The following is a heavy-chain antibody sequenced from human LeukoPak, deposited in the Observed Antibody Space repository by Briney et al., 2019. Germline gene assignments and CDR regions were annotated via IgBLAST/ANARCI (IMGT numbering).Heavy chain of an antibody. V-gene: IGHV3-48*01. Sequence: GGSLRLSCAASGFIFSSYGMHWVRQAPGKGLEWVSYISSSSSTIYYADSVKGRFTISRDNGKNSLYLQMNSLRAEDTAVYYCASQLGDASDIWGQGTMVTVSS. CDR3: ASQLGDASDI. J-gene: IGHJ3*02. CDR2: ISSSSSTI. D-gene: IGHD6-13*01. CDR1: GFIFSSYG.